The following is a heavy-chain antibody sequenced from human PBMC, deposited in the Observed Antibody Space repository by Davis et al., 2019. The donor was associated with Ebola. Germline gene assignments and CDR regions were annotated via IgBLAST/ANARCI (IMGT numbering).Heavy chain of an antibody. V-gene: IGHV1-2*02. CDR1: GYTFTGYY. CDR3: ARVRSSGWPHDAFDI. CDR2: INPNSGGT. Sequence: ASVKVSCKASGYTFTGYYMHWVRQAPGQGLEWMGWINPNSGGTNYAQKFQGRVTITRDTSISTAYMELSRLRSDDTAVYYCARVRSSGWPHDAFDIWGQGTMVTVSS. D-gene: IGHD6-19*01. J-gene: IGHJ3*02.